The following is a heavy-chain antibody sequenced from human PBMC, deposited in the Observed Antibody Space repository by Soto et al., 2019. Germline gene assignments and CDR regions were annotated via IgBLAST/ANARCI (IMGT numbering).Heavy chain of an antibody. V-gene: IGHV4-39*07. CDR2: VSHRGRT. J-gene: IGHJ4*02. Sequence: SETLSLTCTVSGGSISSGDYYGCWIRQSPGKGLEWIGEVSHRGRTNYNPSLKSRVTISIDTSKNQFFLKLNSVTAADTGVYYCARNGGSTWYYFDSWGQGTVVTVSS. CDR1: GGSISSGDYY. D-gene: IGHD6-13*01. CDR3: ARNGGSTWYYFDS.